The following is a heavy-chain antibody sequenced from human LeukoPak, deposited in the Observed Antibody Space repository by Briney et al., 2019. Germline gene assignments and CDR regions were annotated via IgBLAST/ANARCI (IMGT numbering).Heavy chain of an antibody. Sequence: GGSLRLSCAASGFTFSSYGMHWVRQAPGKGLEWVAVISYDGSNKYYADSVKGRFTISRDNSKNTLYLQMNSLRAEDTAVYYCAKDKIIEMATITGMIDYWGQGTLVTVSS. CDR1: GFTFSSYG. CDR2: ISYDGSNK. J-gene: IGHJ4*02. D-gene: IGHD5-24*01. CDR3: AKDKIIEMATITGMIDY. V-gene: IGHV3-30*18.